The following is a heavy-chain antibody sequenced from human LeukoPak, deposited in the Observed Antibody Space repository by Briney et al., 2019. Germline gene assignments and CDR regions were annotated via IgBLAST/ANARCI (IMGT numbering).Heavy chain of an antibody. V-gene: IGHV3-48*03. CDR1: GFTFSSYE. J-gene: IGHJ4*02. Sequence: QPGGSLRLSCGASGFTFSSYEMNWVRQAPGKGLEWVSYISSSGTTIYYADAVKGRFTISRDNAKNSLYLQMNSLRAEDTAVYYCARRWGDSSSPLDSWGQGTLVIVSS. D-gene: IGHD3-22*01. CDR3: ARRWGDSSSPLDS. CDR2: ISSSGTTI.